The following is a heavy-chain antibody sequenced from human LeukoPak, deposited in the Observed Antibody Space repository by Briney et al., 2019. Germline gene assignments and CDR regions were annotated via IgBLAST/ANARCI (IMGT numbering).Heavy chain of an antibody. V-gene: IGHV3-48*03. CDR3: ARRGTSRSSYYFDC. CDR1: GFTFSSYE. Sequence: GGSLRLSCAASGFTFSSYEMNWVRQAPGKGLEWVSYISTSASTIYYADSVKGRFTSSRDNAKNSLYLQMNSLRAEDTAVYYCARRGTSRSSYYFDCWGQGTLVTVSS. CDR2: ISTSASTI. J-gene: IGHJ4*02.